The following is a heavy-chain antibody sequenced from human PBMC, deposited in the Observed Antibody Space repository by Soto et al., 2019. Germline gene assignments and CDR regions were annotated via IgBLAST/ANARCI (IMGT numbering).Heavy chain of an antibody. Sequence: QVQLQQWGAGLLKPSETLSLTCAVYGGAFSGYYWSWIRQPPGTGLECIGEINHSGSTNYNPSLKRRVTLSVDTSKNQFSLKLSAVTAADTAVYDCARAITYYDDSSGYYEAFDIWGQGTMVTVSS. D-gene: IGHD3-22*01. CDR1: GGAFSGYY. CDR2: INHSGST. V-gene: IGHV4-34*01. CDR3: ARAITYYDDSSGYYEAFDI. J-gene: IGHJ3*02.